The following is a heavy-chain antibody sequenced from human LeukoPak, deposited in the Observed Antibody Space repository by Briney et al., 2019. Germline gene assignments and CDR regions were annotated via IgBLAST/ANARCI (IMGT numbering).Heavy chain of an antibody. Sequence: PSETLSLTCTVSGGSISSYYWSWIRQPPGKGLEWIGYIYYSGSTNYNPSLKSRVTISVDTSKNQFSLKLSSVTAADTAVYYCARDDLTGYYKSWGQGTLVTASS. V-gene: IGHV4-59*01. CDR3: ARDDLTGYYKS. CDR2: IYYSGST. CDR1: GGSISSYY. D-gene: IGHD3-9*01. J-gene: IGHJ5*02.